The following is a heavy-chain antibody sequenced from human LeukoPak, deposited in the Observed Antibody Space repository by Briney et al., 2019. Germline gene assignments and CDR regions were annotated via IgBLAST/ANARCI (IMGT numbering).Heavy chain of an antibody. V-gene: IGHV3-23*01. CDR1: GFTFSSYA. CDR3: ARDGVPGSQDAFDS. Sequence: SGGSLRLSCAASGFTFSSYAMSWVRQAPGKGLEWVSAISGSGGSTYYADSVKGRFTISRDNAKNSLYLQMNSLRAEDTAVYYCARDGVPGSQDAFDSWGQGTLVTVSS. D-gene: IGHD3-3*01. CDR2: ISGSGGST. J-gene: IGHJ4*02.